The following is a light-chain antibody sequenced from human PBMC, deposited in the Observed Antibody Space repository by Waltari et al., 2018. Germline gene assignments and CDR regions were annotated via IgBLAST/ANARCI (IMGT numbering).Light chain of an antibody. J-gene: IGKJ3*01. V-gene: IGKV1D-12*01. Sequence: DIQMTQSPSSVSASVGDRVTITCRASQYISSRLAWFQQKPGTAPKLLIYGASNLQSGVPSRFSGSGSGTDFTLTINSLQPEDFATYYCRQATGFPPFTFGPGTKVDIK. CDR2: GAS. CDR3: RQATGFPPFT. CDR1: QYISSR.